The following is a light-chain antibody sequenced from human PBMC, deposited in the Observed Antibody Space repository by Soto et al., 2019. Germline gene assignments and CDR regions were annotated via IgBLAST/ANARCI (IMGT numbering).Light chain of an antibody. V-gene: IGKV3-20*01. CDR2: GAT. CDR3: QQYGNSPS. Sequence: VLTQSPGTLSLSPGDRATLSCRSSQRVSGSSLAWYQQKPGQAPRVLFYGATTRATGVPDRISGNGSGADFTLTISRLEPGDFGVYHCQQYGNSPSFGPGTKLEIK. J-gene: IGKJ2*01. CDR1: QRVSGSS.